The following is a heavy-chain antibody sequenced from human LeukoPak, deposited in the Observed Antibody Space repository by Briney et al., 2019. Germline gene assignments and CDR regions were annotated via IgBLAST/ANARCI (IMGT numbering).Heavy chain of an antibody. CDR1: GGSISSYY. Sequence: SSETLSLTCSVSGGSISSYYWSWIRQPPGKGLEWIGYIYYSGSTYYNPSLKSRVTISVDTSKNQFSLKLSSVTAADTAVYYCARNELRISPNWFDPWGQGTLVTVSS. D-gene: IGHD1-1*01. CDR3: ARNELRISPNWFDP. J-gene: IGHJ5*02. CDR2: IYYSGST. V-gene: IGHV4-59*12.